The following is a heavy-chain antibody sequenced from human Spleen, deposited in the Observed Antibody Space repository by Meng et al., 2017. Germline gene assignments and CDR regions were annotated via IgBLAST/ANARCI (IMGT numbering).Heavy chain of an antibody. CDR3: SGHIDY. V-gene: IGHV3-73*01. Sequence: GESLKISCAVSGVSFSDSDIHWVRQASGKGLEWVGRIGTKPKSYAAAYAASVRGRFTISRDDSKNTAYLQMNSLKTEDTAVYYCSGHIDYWGQGTLVTVSS. CDR1: GVSFSDSD. J-gene: IGHJ4*02. CDR2: IGTKPKSYAA.